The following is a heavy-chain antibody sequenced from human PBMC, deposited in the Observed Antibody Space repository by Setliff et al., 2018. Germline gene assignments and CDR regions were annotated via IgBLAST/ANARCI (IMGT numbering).Heavy chain of an antibody. Sequence: SVKVSCKASGGTFSSYAISWVRQAPGQGLEWMGGIIPIFGTANYAQKFQGRVTITADESTSTAYMELSSLRSEDTSVYYCARGYRGYYNFWSGSQGANWFDPWGQGTLVTVSS. V-gene: IGHV1-69*13. D-gene: IGHD3-3*01. J-gene: IGHJ5*02. CDR3: ARGYRGYYNFWSGSQGANWFDP. CDR1: GGTFSSYA. CDR2: IIPIFGTA.